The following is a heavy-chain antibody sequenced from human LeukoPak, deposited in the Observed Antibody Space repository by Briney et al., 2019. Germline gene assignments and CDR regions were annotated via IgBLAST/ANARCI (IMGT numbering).Heavy chain of an antibody. Sequence: GGSLRLSCAASGFTFSSYAMHWVRQAPGKGLEWVAVISYDGSNKYYADSVKGRFTISRDNSKNTLYLQMNSLRAEDTAVYYCARDRTPPRIAVAGTIDYWGQGTLVTDSS. CDR2: ISYDGSNK. CDR1: GFTFSSYA. V-gene: IGHV3-30-3*01. CDR3: ARDRTPPRIAVAGTIDY. D-gene: IGHD6-19*01. J-gene: IGHJ4*02.